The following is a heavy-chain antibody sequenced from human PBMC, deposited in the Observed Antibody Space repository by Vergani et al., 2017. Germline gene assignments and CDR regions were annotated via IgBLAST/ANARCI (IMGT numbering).Heavy chain of an antibody. CDR1: GFTFDDYA. CDR3: AKDLAAVAEGFDY. CDR2: ISWNSGSI. Sequence: EVQLVETGGGLIQPGGSLRLSCAASGFTFDDYAMHWVRQAPGKGLEWVSGISWNSGSIGYADSVKGRFTISRDNAKNSPYLQMNSLRAEDTALYYCAKDLAAVAEGFDYWGQGTLVTVSS. D-gene: IGHD6-19*01. J-gene: IGHJ4*02. V-gene: IGHV3-9*01.